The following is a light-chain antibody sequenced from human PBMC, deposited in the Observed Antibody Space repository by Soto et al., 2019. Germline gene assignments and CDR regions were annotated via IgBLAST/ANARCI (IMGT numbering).Light chain of an antibody. Sequence: IQMTQSLSTLSASVGDRVTITCRASQSISSWLAWYQQKPGKAPKLLIYDASNLESGVPSRFSGSGSGTEFTLTISSLQPDDFATYYCKQYNSYSGTFGQGTRLKIK. CDR2: DAS. CDR1: QSISSW. CDR3: KQYNSYSGT. V-gene: IGKV1-5*01. J-gene: IGKJ5*01.